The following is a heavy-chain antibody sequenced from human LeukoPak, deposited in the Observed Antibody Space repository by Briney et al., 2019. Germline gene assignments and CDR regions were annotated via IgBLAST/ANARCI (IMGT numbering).Heavy chain of an antibody. CDR1: GGTFSSYA. CDR2: GIPIFGTA. J-gene: IGHJ4*02. CDR3: ARATGAGGVFDY. Sequence: SVKVPCKASGGTFSSYAISWVRQAPGQGLDWMGGGIPIFGTANYEQKFQGRVTITAGESTSTAYMELSSMRSEATAVYYGARATGAGGVFDYWGQGTLVTVSS. D-gene: IGHD1-26*01. V-gene: IGHV1-69*01.